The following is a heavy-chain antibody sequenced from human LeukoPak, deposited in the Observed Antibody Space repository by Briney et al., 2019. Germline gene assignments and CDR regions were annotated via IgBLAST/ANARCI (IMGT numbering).Heavy chain of an antibody. CDR1: GFTFSRFG. V-gene: IGHV3-30*02. J-gene: IGHJ4*02. Sequence: GGSLRLSCAASGFTFSRFGMHWVRQAPGKGLEWVASIRYDGSEKYNVDSVKGRFTISRDTSRNTVYLQMNSLRAEDTAVYYCARGYYYDSSGYYDFDYWGQGTLVTVSS. CDR2: IRYDGSEK. CDR3: ARGYYYDSSGYYDFDY. D-gene: IGHD3-22*01.